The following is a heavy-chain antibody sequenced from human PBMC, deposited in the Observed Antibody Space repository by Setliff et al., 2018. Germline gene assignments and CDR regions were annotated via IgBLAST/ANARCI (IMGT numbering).Heavy chain of an antibody. Sequence: PGGSLRLSCTVSGFTFSNHWMTWVRQAPGKGLEWVANINPDGSERYSVDSVRGRFTISRDNAKTSLYLQMNSLRAEDTAVYYCARDITRDGYNSGAFDIWGQGTMVTVSS. D-gene: IGHD5-12*01. CDR3: ARDITRDGYNSGAFDI. CDR2: INPDGSER. J-gene: IGHJ3*02. V-gene: IGHV3-7*01. CDR1: GFTFSNHW.